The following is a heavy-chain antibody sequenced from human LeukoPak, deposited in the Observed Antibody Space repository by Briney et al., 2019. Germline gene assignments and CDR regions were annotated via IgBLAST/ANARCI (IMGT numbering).Heavy chain of an antibody. CDR2: FYSGST. D-gene: IGHD3-22*01. CDR1: GGSVSTSYY. J-gene: IGHJ4*02. V-gene: IGHV4-59*02. CDR3: ARLYYDSSGYYYFDY. Sequence: SETLSLTCAVSGGSVSTSYYWSWIRQPPGKGLEWIGYFYSGSTNYNPSLRSRVTISVDTSKNQFSLELSSVTAADTAVYYCARLYYDSSGYYYFDYWGQGTLVTVSS.